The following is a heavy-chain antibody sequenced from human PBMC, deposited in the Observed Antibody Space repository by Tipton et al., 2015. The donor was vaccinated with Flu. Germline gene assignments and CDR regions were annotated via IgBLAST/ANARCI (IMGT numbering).Heavy chain of an antibody. CDR1: GRSMMSYY. CDR2: IYYSGNT. CDR3: ARDGDGYNRNYYYGMDV. J-gene: IGHJ6*02. V-gene: IGHV4-59*01. Sequence: TLSLTCSVSGRSMMSYYWSWIRQPPGKGLEWIGYIYYSGNTNYNPPLKSRVSISIDRSKNQFSLKLNSVTAADTAIYYCARDGDGYNRNYYYGMDVWGQGTTVTVSS. D-gene: IGHD5-24*01.